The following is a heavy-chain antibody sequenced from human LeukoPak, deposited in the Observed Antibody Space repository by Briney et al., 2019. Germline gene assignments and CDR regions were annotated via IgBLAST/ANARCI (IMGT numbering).Heavy chain of an antibody. J-gene: IGHJ4*02. CDR3: ARQMNTVTADY. D-gene: IGHD4-17*01. V-gene: IGHV4-39*01. CDR2: IFYSGST. Sequence: SEPVSLTCTVSGGSISSSSYFWGWIRQPPGRGLEWIGSIFYSGSTYYNPSLNSRVTISIDTSKNQFSLRLSSVTAADTAVYYCARQMNTVTADYWGQGTLVTVSS. CDR1: GGSISSSSYF.